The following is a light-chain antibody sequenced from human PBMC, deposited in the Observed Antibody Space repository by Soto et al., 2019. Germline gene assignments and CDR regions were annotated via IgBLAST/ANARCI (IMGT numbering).Light chain of an antibody. CDR2: AAS. V-gene: IGKV1-9*01. Sequence: DIQLTQSPSFLSASVGDRVTITCRASQGISSYLAWYQQKPGKAPKLLIYAASTLQSGVPSRFSGSGSGTAFTLTISSLQPDDFATYYCQHLDSYSTFGQGTRLEIK. J-gene: IGKJ5*01. CDR1: QGISSY. CDR3: QHLDSYST.